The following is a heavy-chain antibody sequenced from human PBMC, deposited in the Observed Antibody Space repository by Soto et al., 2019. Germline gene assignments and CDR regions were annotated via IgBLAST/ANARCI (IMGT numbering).Heavy chain of an antibody. CDR1: GGSISSSSYY. V-gene: IGHV4-39*01. CDR2: IYYSGST. CDR3: ARQGRYGSGDVDY. Sequence: QLQLQESGPGLVKPSETLSLTCTVSGGSISSSSYYWGWIRQPPGKGLEWIGSIYYSGSTYYNPSLKSRVTISVDTSKNQFSLKLSSVTAADTAVYYCARQGRYGSGDVDYWGQGTLVTVSS. D-gene: IGHD3-10*01. J-gene: IGHJ4*02.